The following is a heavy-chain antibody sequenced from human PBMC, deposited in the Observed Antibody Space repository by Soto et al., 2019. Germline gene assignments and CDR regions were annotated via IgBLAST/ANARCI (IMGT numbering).Heavy chain of an antibody. CDR2: IDAGNGHT. Sequence: ASVKVSCKASGYTFTTYIIHWVRQAPGQRLEWMGWIDAGNGHTKYSRKFQGRVTITRDTSASTAYMELSSLRSEDTAVYYCARGSLWFGDLLPIDYWGQGTQVTVSS. CDR1: GYTFTTYI. D-gene: IGHD3-10*01. V-gene: IGHV1-3*01. J-gene: IGHJ4*02. CDR3: ARGSLWFGDLLPIDY.